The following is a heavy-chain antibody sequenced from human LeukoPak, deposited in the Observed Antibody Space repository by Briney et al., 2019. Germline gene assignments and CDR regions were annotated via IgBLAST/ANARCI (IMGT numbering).Heavy chain of an antibody. J-gene: IGHJ4*02. V-gene: IGHV4-34*01. CDR2: INHSGST. CDR1: GGSFSGYY. CDR3: ARGTDQLVRPAYFDY. D-gene: IGHD6-6*01. Sequence: PSETLSLTCAVYGGSFSGYYWSWIRQPPGKGLEWIGEINHSGSTNYNPSLKSRVTISVDTSKNQFSLKLSSVTAADTAVYYCARGTDQLVRPAYFDYWGQGTLVTVSS.